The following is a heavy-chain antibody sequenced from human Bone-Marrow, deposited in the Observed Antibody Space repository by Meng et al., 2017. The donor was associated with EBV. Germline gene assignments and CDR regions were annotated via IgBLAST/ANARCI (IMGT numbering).Heavy chain of an antibody. CDR1: GFTVSSNY. V-gene: IGHV3-53*01. CDR3: AKDRVAVAVYFDY. CDR2: IYSCGST. Sequence: EGALVESGGGLIPPGGSLRLSCAASGFTVSSNYMSWVRPAPGKGLEWVSVIYSCGSTYYADSVKGRFTISRDNSKNTLYLQMNSLRAEDTAVYYCAKDRVAVAVYFDYWGQGTLVTVSS. J-gene: IGHJ4*02. D-gene: IGHD6-19*01.